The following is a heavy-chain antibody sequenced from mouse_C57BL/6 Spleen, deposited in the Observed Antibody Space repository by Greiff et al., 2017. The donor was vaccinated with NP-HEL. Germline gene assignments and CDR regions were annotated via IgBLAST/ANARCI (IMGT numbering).Heavy chain of an antibody. V-gene: IGHV1-4*01. Sequence: VQLKQSGAELARPGASVKMSCKASGYTFTSYTMHWVKQRPGQGLEWIGYINPSSGNTKYNEKLKAKATLTADKSSSTAYMRLSSLTSEDSAVYDSATGGVTTFEYWGQGTTLTVSS. D-gene: IGHD2-2*01. J-gene: IGHJ2*01. CDR3: ATGGVTTFEY. CDR2: INPSSGNT. CDR1: GYTFTSYT.